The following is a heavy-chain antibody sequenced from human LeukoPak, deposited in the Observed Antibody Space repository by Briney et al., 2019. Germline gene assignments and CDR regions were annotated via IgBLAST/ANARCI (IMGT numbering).Heavy chain of an antibody. D-gene: IGHD2-21*02. CDR2: IYSGGST. V-gene: IGHV3-66*01. J-gene: IGHJ4*02. CDR1: GFTVSSNY. CDR3: ARGGGAFCGTDCYRNFDY. Sequence: GGSLRLSCAVSGFTVSSNYMSWVRQAPGEGLEWVSVIYSGGSTYYADSVKSRFTISRDSSRDTLYLHMNSLRAEDTAVYYCARGGGAFCGTDCYRNFDYWGQGTLVTVSS.